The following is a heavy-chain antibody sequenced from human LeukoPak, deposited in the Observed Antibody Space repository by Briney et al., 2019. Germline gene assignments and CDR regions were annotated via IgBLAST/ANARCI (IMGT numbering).Heavy chain of an antibody. V-gene: IGHV5-51*01. CDR3: ARLFGGGPKTTPFDY. CDR2: NYPGDSDT. D-gene: IGHD2-15*01. CDR1: GYSFNGYW. J-gene: IGHJ4*02. Sequence: GESLKISCKGSGYSFNGYWIGWARQMPGKGLEWMGINYPGDSDTRYSPSFQGQVTISADKSISTAYLQWSSLKASDTAIYYCARLFGGGPKTTPFDYWGQGTLVTVSS.